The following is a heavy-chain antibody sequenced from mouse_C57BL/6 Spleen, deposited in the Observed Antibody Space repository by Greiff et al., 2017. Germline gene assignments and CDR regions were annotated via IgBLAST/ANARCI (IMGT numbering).Heavy chain of an antibody. J-gene: IGHJ2*01. CDR3: ARERDWDGFDY. CDR2: ISYDGSN. CDR1: GYSITSGYY. Sequence: EVKLMESGPGLVKPSQSLSLTCSVTGYSITSGYYWNWIRQFPGNKLEWMGYISYDGSNNYNPSLKNRISITRDTSKNQFFLKLNSVTTEDTATYYCARERDWDGFDYWGQGTTLTVSS. D-gene: IGHD4-1*01. V-gene: IGHV3-6*01.